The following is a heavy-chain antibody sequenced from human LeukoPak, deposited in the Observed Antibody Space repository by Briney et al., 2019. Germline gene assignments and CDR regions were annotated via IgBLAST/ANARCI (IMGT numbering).Heavy chain of an antibody. V-gene: IGHV3-48*04. J-gene: IGHJ3*01. CDR1: GFTFSTYT. CDR2: ISSGSGAL. Sequence: GGSLRLSCAASGFTFSTYTMNWVRQAPGKGLEWVSYISSGSGALYYADSVKGRFTISRDNAKNSLYLQMNSLRAEDTAVYYCASEVVADAFDVWGQGTMVTVSS. D-gene: IGHD2-15*01. CDR3: ASEVVADAFDV.